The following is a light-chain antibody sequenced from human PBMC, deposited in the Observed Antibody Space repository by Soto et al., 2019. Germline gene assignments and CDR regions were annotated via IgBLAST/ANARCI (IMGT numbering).Light chain of an antibody. V-gene: IGLV1-44*01. Sequence: QSVLTQTPSASATPGQRVTISCSGTNSNIGSNTIAWYQQLPGTAPKRLIHSNNQRPSGVPDRFSASKSGTSASLAISGLQSEDVADYYCATCDDSLNGYVFGTGTQGTVL. CDR1: NSNIGSNT. J-gene: IGLJ1*01. CDR2: SNN. CDR3: ATCDDSLNGYV.